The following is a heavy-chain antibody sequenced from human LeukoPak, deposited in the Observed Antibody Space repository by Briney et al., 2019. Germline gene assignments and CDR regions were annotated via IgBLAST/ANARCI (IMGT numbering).Heavy chain of an antibody. CDR3: ARDLGYCSSTSCYPYYYYYGMDV. V-gene: IGHV3-33*01. CDR2: IWYDGSNK. Sequence: GGSLRLSCAASGFTFSSYGMPWVRQAPGKGLEWVAVIWYDGSNKYYADSVKGRFTISRDNSKNTLYLQMNSLRAEDTAVYYCARDLGYCSSTSCYPYYYYYGMDVWGQGTTVTVSS. D-gene: IGHD2-2*01. J-gene: IGHJ6*02. CDR1: GFTFSSYG.